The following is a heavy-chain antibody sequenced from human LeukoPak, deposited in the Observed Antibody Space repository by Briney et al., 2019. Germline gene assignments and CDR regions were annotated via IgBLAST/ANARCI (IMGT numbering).Heavy chain of an antibody. CDR1: GFSFSSYH. Sequence: GGSLRLSCAASGFSFSSYHMSWVRQAPGKGLEWVALINPDGNERYYADSVKGRFTISRDNAKNSLYLQMNGLRVEDTAVYYCARGCCSVSGLYFEFWGQGSLVTVSS. CDR3: ARGCCSVSGLYFEF. V-gene: IGHV3-7*03. CDR2: INPDGNER. D-gene: IGHD3-9*01. J-gene: IGHJ4*02.